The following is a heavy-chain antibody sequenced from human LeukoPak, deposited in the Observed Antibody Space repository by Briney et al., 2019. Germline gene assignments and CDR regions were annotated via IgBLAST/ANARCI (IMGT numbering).Heavy chain of an antibody. V-gene: IGHV3-15*01. Sequence: PGGSLRLSCATSGISFTNAWMTWVRQAPAKGLEWVGRIKSKTDGGTIDYAAPVKGRFTILRDDSKMTLYLQMNSLKIEDTAVYYCTTDRGITARPAFDSWGQGTLVIVSS. CDR1: GISFTNAW. CDR2: IKSKTDGGTI. CDR3: TTDRGITARPAFDS. J-gene: IGHJ4*02. D-gene: IGHD6-6*01.